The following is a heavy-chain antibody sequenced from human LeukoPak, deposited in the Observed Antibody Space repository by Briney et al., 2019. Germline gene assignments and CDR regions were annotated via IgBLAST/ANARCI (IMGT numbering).Heavy chain of an antibody. D-gene: IGHD4-17*01. J-gene: IGHJ4*02. CDR3: AGDPSDYGAFDN. CDR1: GASISRYY. CDR2: IYHSGST. Sequence: SETLSLTCTVSGASISRYYWSWIRQPPGKGLEWIGYIYHSGSTNYNPSLKSRVTMSVDRSKNQFSLRLSSVTAADTAIYCCAGDPSDYGAFDNWGQGTLVTVSS. V-gene: IGHV4-59*01.